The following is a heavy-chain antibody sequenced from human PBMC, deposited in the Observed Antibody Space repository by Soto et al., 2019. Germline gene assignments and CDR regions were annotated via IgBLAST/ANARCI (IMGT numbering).Heavy chain of an antibody. J-gene: IGHJ4*02. D-gene: IGHD3-3*01. V-gene: IGHV1-18*04. Sequence: ASVKVSCKASGYTFTSYGISWVRQAPGQGLEWMGWISAYNGNTNYAQKLQGRVTMTTDTSTSTAHMELRSLRSDDTAVYYCARDLGDYDFWSGSIPGTYWGQGTLVTVSS. CDR1: GYTFTSYG. CDR2: ISAYNGNT. CDR3: ARDLGDYDFWSGSIPGTY.